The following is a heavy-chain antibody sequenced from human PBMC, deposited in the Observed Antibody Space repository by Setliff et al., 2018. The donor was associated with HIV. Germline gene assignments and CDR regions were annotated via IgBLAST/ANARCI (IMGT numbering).Heavy chain of an antibody. CDR1: GFTFSNYW. CDR2: MSGSGVST. D-gene: IGHD3-10*01. Sequence: GGFLRLSCAASGFTFSNYWMTWVRQAPGKGLEWVSVMSGSGVSTDYVDSVKGRFTISRDNSKNTLYLQMNTLRAEDTAIYYCAKQMKSMGPYDGFDIRGQGTMVTVSS. V-gene: IGHV3-23*01. J-gene: IGHJ3*02. CDR3: AKQMKSMGPYDGFDI.